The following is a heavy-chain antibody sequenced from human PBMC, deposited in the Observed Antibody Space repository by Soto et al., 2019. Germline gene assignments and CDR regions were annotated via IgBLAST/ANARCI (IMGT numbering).Heavy chain of an antibody. CDR1: GGTFSSYA. CDR3: AWARSYYDSSPYSEMDV. J-gene: IGHJ6*02. Sequence: SVKVSCKASGGTFSSYAISWVRQAPGQGLEWMGGIIPIFGTANYAQKFQGRVTITADESTSTAYMELSSLRSEDTAVYYCAWARSYYDSSPYSEMDVWGQGTRVTVSS. D-gene: IGHD3-22*01. V-gene: IGHV1-69*13. CDR2: IIPIFGTA.